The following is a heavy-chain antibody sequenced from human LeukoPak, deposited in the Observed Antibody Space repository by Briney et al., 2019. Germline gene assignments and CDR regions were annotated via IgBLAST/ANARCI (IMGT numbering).Heavy chain of an antibody. CDR3: AGEVGVSPPNYFDP. D-gene: IGHD1-26*01. Sequence: QSGGPLRLSCAASGFAFNTYCMAWVRQAPGKGLEWVASIKPDGSQKYYVDSVKGRYTISRDNAKNSLFLQMNTLRVDDTALYYCAGEVGVSPPNYFDPLGQGTLVTVSS. CDR2: IKPDGSQK. V-gene: IGHV3-7*01. J-gene: IGHJ5*02. CDR1: GFAFNTYC.